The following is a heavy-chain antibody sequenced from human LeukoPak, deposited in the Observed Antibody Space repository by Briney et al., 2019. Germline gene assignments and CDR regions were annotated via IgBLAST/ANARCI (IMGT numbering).Heavy chain of an antibody. CDR2: INPNSGGT. CDR1: GYTFTSSE. CDR3: ARQQPEIMITFGGVIVPHMDV. V-gene: IGHV1-2*06. J-gene: IGHJ6*03. D-gene: IGHD3-16*02. Sequence: ASVKVSCKASGYTFTSSEIHWVRQAPGQGLEWMGRINPNSGGTNYAQKFQGRVTMTRDTSISTAYMELSRLRSDDTAVYYCARQQPEIMITFGGVIVPHMDVWGKGTTVTVSS.